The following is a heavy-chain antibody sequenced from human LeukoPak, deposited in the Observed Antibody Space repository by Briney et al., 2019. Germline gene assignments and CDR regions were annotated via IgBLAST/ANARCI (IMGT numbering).Heavy chain of an antibody. CDR3: ARRGAAGGIDY. CDR2: IHYRGST. Sequence: PSETLSLTCTVSGGSISSYSLSWIRQPPGKGLEWIGYIHYRGSTNYNPSLKSRVTMSVDTSKNQFSLKLSSVTAADTAIYYCARRGAAGGIDYWGQGTLVTVSS. V-gene: IGHV4-59*08. CDR1: GGSISSYS. J-gene: IGHJ4*02. D-gene: IGHD6-13*01.